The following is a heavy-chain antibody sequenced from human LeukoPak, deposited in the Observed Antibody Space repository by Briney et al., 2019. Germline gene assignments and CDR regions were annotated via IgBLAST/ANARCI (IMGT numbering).Heavy chain of an antibody. CDR3: ARVAWYYYDSSGYSNWFDP. CDR2: IYYSGST. D-gene: IGHD3-22*01. V-gene: IGHV4-59*01. CDR1: GGSISSYY. Sequence: PSETLSLTCTVSGGSISSYYWSWIRQPPGKGLEWIGYIYYSGSTNYNPSLKSRVTISVDTWKNQFSLKLTSVTAADTAVYYCARVAWYYYDSSGYSNWFDPWGQGTLVTASS. J-gene: IGHJ5*02.